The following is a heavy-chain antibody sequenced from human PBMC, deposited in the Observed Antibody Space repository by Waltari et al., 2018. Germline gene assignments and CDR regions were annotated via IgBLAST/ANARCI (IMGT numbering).Heavy chain of an antibody. CDR1: GASISSHY. V-gene: IGHV4-59*11. J-gene: IGHJ4*02. CDR3: AGGLNPYGSGWYGDY. Sequence: QVQLQESGPGLVKPSETLSLTCTVSGASISSHYWSWIRQPPGKGLEWFAYIYYSGSANYNPSLKSRVTISGDTAKNQLSLRLSSVTAADTAVYYCAGGLNPYGSGWYGDYWGQGTLVTVSS. D-gene: IGHD6-19*01. CDR2: IYYSGSA.